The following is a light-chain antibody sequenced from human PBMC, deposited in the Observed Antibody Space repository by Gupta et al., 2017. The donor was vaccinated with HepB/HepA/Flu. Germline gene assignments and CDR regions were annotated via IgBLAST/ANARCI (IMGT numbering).Light chain of an antibody. CDR2: DAS. V-gene: IGKV3-11*01. CDR3: QHRLSWPLT. J-gene: IGKJ4*01. Sequence: EVVLTQTPTTLTLSTGEGATLSCSASENINNYLAWYHQRPDQGPRFLIYDASVRATGVPARFSGSGSGTDFTLNVDGLEPEDIGVYYCQHRLSWPLTFGGGTKVEI. CDR1: ENINNY.